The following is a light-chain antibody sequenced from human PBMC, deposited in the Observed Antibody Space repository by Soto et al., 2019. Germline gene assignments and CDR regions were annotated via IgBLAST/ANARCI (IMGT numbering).Light chain of an antibody. J-gene: IGLJ3*02. CDR3: SSYTSSSTRV. CDR2: EVS. Sequence: QSALTQPASVSGSPGQSITISCTGTSSDVGGYNYVSWYQQHPGKAPERMIYEVSNRPSGVSNRFSGSKSGNTASLTISGLQAEDEADYYCSSYTSSSTRVFGGGTKVTVL. V-gene: IGLV2-14*01. CDR1: SSDVGGYNY.